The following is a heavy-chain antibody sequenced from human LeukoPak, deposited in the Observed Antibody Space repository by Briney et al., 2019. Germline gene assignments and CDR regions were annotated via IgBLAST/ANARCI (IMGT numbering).Heavy chain of an antibody. J-gene: IGHJ4*02. CDR3: ARDTVGVTDY. V-gene: IGHV3-7*01. Sequence: GGSLRLSCAASGFTFSSYAMSWVRQAPGKGLEWVTNIKPDGSEKYYVDSVKGRFTISRDNAKKSLYLQMNSLRAEDTALYYCARDTVGVTDYWGQGTLVTVSS. CDR2: IKPDGSEK. D-gene: IGHD1-26*01. CDR1: GFTFSSYA.